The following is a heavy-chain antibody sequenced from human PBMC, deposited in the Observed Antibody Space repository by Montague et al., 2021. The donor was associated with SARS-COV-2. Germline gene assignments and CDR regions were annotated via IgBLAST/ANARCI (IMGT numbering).Heavy chain of an antibody. CDR3: AGAPDCGGGSCNSYSYYGMDV. CDR2: IDRGGTNT. V-gene: IGHV3-74*01. D-gene: IGHD2-15*01. J-gene: IGHJ6*02. CDR1: GFTFNNYW. Sequence: SLRLSCAASGFTFNNYWFHWVRQVPGKGLVWVSRIDRGGTNTNYADSVKGRSIISRDNAKNTLYLQMNSLRVEDTALYYCAGAPDCGGGSCNSYSYYGMDVWGQGTTVTVSS.